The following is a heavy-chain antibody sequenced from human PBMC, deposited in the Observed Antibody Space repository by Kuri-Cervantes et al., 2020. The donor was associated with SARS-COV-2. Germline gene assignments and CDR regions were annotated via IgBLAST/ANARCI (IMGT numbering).Heavy chain of an antibody. CDR1: GYSFTSYW. Sequence: GGSLRLSCKGSGYSFTSYWIGWVRQMPGKGLEWMGIIYPGDSDTRYSPSFQGQVTISADKSISTAYLQWSSLKASDTAMYYCARQIVVVPAAIYWFDPWGQETLVTVSS. D-gene: IGHD2-2*01. CDR2: IYPGDSDT. J-gene: IGHJ5*02. CDR3: ARQIVVVPAAIYWFDP. V-gene: IGHV5-51*01.